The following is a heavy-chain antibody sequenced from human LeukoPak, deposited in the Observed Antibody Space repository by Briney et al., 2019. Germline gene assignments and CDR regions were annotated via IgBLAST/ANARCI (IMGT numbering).Heavy chain of an antibody. V-gene: IGHV4-31*03. CDR3: ARDNRFGYDDYVWGSYLPGFFDY. D-gene: IGHD3-16*02. J-gene: IGHJ4*02. CDR2: MCYSGST. CDR1: GGSISSGGYY. Sequence: SETLSLTCTVSGGSISSGGYYWSWIRQHPGNGLEWIGYMCYSGSTYYNPSLKSRVTISVDTSKNQFSLKLSSVTAADTAVYYCARDNRFGYDDYVWGSYLPGFFDYWGQGTLVTVSS.